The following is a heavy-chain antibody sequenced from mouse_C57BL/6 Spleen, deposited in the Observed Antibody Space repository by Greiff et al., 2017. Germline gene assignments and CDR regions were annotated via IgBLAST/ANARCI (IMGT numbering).Heavy chain of an antibody. J-gene: IGHJ4*01. Sequence: QVQLQQSGAELVRPGASVTLSCTASGYTFTDYEMHWVKQTPVHGLEWIGAIDPETGGTAYNQKFKGRAILTADKSSSTAYMELRSLTSEDSAVYYCTRNGYGYAMDYWGQGTSVTVSS. D-gene: IGHD1-2*01. CDR3: TRNGYGYAMDY. CDR2: IDPETGGT. CDR1: GYTFTDYE. V-gene: IGHV1-15*01.